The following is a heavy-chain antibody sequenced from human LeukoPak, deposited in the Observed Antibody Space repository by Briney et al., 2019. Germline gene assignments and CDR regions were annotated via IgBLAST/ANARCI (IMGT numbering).Heavy chain of an antibody. CDR3: ARDGVVVAATLIADAFDI. J-gene: IGHJ3*02. V-gene: IGHV4-39*07. CDR2: IYYSGST. Sequence: SETLSLTCTVSGGSISSSSYYWGCIRQPPGKGLEWIGSIYYSGSTYYNPSLKSRVTISVDTSKNQFSLKLSSVTAADTAVYYCARDGVVVAATLIADAFDIWGQGTMVTVSS. D-gene: IGHD2-15*01. CDR1: GGSISSSSYY.